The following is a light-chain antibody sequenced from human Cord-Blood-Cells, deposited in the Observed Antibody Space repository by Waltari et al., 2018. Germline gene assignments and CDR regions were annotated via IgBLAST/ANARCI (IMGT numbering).Light chain of an antibody. CDR3: SSYTSSSTLV. Sequence: QSALTQPAPVSGSPGQSITISRTRPSSDDGCYNYASWYHQHPGNAPKLMIYDVSNRPSGVSNRFSGSKSVNTASLTISGLQAEDEADYYCSSYTSSSTLVFGGGTKLTVL. J-gene: IGLJ2*01. V-gene: IGLV2-14*01. CDR1: SSDDGCYNY. CDR2: DVS.